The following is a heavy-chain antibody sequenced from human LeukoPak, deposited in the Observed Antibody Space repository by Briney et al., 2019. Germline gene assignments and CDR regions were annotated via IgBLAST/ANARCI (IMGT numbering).Heavy chain of an antibody. CDR2: SNPNSGGT. V-gene: IGHV1-2*02. CDR3: ARAGYGDYFGVAHDY. Sequence: GASVKVSCKASGYAFTCYYMHWVRPAPGQGLEWMGWSNPNSGGTKYAQKFQGRVSMTRDTSISTAYMELSRLRSDDTAVYYCARAGYGDYFGVAHDYWGQGTPVTVSS. J-gene: IGHJ4*02. CDR1: GYAFTCYY. D-gene: IGHD4-17*01.